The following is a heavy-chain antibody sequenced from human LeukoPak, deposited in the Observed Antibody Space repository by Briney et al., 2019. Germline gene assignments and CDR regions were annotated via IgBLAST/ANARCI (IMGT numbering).Heavy chain of an antibody. D-gene: IGHD3-16*01. V-gene: IGHV4-34*01. CDR2: INHSGST. J-gene: IGHJ3*02. CDR1: GGSFSGYH. CDR3: AREGHTSSSDLDI. Sequence: PSETLSLTCAVYGGSFSGYHWSWIRQPPGKGLEWIGEINHSGSTNYNPSLKSRVTISVDTSRNQFSLKLNSVTAADTAVYYCAREGHTSSSDLDIWGQGTMVTVPS.